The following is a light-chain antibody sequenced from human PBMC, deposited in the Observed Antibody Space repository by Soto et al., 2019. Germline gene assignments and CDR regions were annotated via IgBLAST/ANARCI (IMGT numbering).Light chain of an antibody. CDR2: DAY. J-gene: IGKJ5*01. Sequence: EIVLTQSPGTLSLSPGERATLSCRASQSVSSYLAWYQQKPGQAPRLLIYDAYNRATGIQARFSGSGSGTDFTLTISSLEPEDFAVYYCKQRSNWPPAFGQGTRLEIK. CDR3: KQRSNWPPA. CDR1: QSVSSY. V-gene: IGKV3-11*01.